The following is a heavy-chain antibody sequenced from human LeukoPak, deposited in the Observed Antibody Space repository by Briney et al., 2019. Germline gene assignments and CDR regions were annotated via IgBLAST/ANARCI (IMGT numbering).Heavy chain of an antibody. CDR3: AREVRYVDWFENYYYMDV. D-gene: IGHD3-9*01. J-gene: IGHJ6*03. CDR2: ISAYNGNT. CDR1: DYTFTNYG. V-gene: IGHV1-18*01. Sequence: ASVKLSCKASDYTFTNYGISWVRQAPGQGLEWMGWISAYNGNTNYAQKLQGRVTMTTDTSTSTAYMELRSLRSDDTAVYYCAREVRYVDWFENYYYMDVWGKGTTVTISS.